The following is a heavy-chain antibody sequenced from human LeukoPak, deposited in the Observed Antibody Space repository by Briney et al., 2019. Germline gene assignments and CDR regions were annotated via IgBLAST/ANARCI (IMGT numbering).Heavy chain of an antibody. CDR1: GFTFSSYA. V-gene: IGHV3-23*01. CDR3: AKEYSSGWSWEDFQH. CDR2: ISGSGGST. Sequence: GGPLRLSCAASGFTFSSYAMSWVRQAPGKGLEWVSAISGSGGSTYYADSVKGRFTISRDNSKNTLYLQMNSLRAEDTAVYYCAKEYSSGWSWEDFQHWGQGTLVTVSS. D-gene: IGHD6-19*01. J-gene: IGHJ1*01.